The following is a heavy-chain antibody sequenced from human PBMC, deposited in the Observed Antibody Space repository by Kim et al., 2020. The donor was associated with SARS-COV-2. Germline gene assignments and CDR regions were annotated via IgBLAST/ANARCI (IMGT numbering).Heavy chain of an antibody. J-gene: IGHJ5*01. CDR3: VRSPSGVSNPYNWFDS. D-gene: IGHD4-4*01. CDR1: GYSFTTYW. CDR2: IYPGDSDT. V-gene: IGHV5-51*01. Sequence: GESLKISCKGSGYSFTTYWIAWVRQMPGKGLELMGIIYPGDSDTRYSPSFEGQVIISVDASSRTAYLQWSSLKTSDTAMYYCVRSPSGVSNPYNWFDSWGQGTRVTVAS.